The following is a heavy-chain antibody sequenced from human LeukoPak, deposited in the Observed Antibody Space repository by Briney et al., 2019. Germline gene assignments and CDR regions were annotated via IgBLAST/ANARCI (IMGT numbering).Heavy chain of an antibody. Sequence: GGSLRLSCASSGFTFSDYSMNWVRQAPGKGLEWISYIGIDSGNTNYAASVKGRFTIAEDKAKNSLYLQMNSLRVEDTAVYSCARDYKYAFDNWGQGTLVTVSS. CDR1: GFTFSDYS. V-gene: IGHV3-48*01. CDR2: IGIDSGNT. CDR3: ARDYKYAFDN. D-gene: IGHD5-24*01. J-gene: IGHJ4*02.